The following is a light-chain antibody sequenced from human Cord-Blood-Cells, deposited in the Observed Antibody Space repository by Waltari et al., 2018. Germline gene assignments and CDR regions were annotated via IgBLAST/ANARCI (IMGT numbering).Light chain of an antibody. CDR1: SGPVSTSYY. V-gene: IGLV8-61*01. CDR3: GLYMGSGISV. Sequence: QTVVTQEPSFSVSPGGTVTRTCGLSSGPVSTSYYPSWYQQTPGQAPRTLIYSTNTRSSGVPDRFSGSILGNKAALTITGAQADDESDYYCGLYMGSGISVFGGGTKLTVL. CDR2: STN. J-gene: IGLJ3*02.